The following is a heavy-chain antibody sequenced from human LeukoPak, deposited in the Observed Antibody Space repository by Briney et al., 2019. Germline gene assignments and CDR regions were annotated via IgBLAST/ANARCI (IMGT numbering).Heavy chain of an antibody. CDR3: TKFGRRASTVTDDAFDI. Sequence: GGSLRLSCAASGFTFSNYGMHWVRQAPGKGLEWVAVISYDGSNKYFAGSVKGRFTISRDNSKNTLYLQMNSLRAEDTAVYYCTKFGRRASTVTDDAFDIWGQGTMVTVSS. V-gene: IGHV3-30*18. J-gene: IGHJ3*02. CDR2: ISYDGSNK. CDR1: GFTFSNYG. D-gene: IGHD4-17*01.